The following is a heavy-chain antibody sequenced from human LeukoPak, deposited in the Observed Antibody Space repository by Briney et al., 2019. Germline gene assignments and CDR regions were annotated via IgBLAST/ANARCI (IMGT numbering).Heavy chain of an antibody. CDR1: GYTLTGYY. CDR2: INPNSGGT. V-gene: IGHV1-2*06. CDR3: ARDRDRYSYGFYY. D-gene: IGHD5-18*01. Sequence: ASLEVSCKASGYTLTGYYMHWVRQAPGQGLEWMGRINPNSGGTNSAQKFQGRVTMTRDTSISTAYMELSRLRSDDTAVYYCARDRDRYSYGFYYWGQGTLVTVSS. J-gene: IGHJ4*02.